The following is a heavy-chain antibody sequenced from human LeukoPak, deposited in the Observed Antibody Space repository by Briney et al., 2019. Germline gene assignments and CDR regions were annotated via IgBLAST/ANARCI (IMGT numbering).Heavy chain of an antibody. CDR2: ISSSSSTI. CDR1: GLTVSSYS. D-gene: IGHD2-15*01. CDR3: ARARASGRSGFDY. V-gene: IGHV3-48*02. Sequence: GGSLRLSCVAPGLTVSSYSMNWVRQAPGKGLEWVSYISSSSSTIYYADSVKGRFTISRDNAKNSLDLQMNSLRDEDTAVYYCARARASGRSGFDYWGQGTLVTVSS. J-gene: IGHJ4*02.